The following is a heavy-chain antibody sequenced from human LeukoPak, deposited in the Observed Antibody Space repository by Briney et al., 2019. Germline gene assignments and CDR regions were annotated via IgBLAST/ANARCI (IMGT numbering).Heavy chain of an antibody. CDR3: ARNGPGGYSYGY. J-gene: IGHJ4*02. CDR1: AYDFTGYH. Sequence: GASVKVSCKVVAYDFTGYHIHWVRQAPGQGPEWMGRLNPNTGHAVYAFKFQGRVTITRDTSSNTAYMEVTRLTSDDTAVYYCARNGPGGYSYGYWGQGTLVTVSS. D-gene: IGHD5-18*01. V-gene: IGHV1-2*06. CDR2: LNPNTGHA.